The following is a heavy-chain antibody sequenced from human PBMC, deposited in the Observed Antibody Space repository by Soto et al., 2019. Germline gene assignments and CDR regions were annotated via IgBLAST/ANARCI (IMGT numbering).Heavy chain of an antibody. CDR3: ARSRILDYGDFKLHYYYGMDV. CDR1: GGSISSGGYY. V-gene: IGHV4-31*03. CDR2: IYYSGST. J-gene: IGHJ6*02. D-gene: IGHD4-17*01. Sequence: QVQLQESGPGLVKPSQTLSLTCTVSGGSISSGGYYWSWIRQHPGKGLEWIGYIYYSGSTYYNPSLKSRVTISVDTSKNQFSLKLSSVTAADTAVYYCARSRILDYGDFKLHYYYGMDVWGQGTTVTVSS.